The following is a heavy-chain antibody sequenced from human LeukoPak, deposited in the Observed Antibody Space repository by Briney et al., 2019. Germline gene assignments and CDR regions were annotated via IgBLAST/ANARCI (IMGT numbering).Heavy chain of an antibody. Sequence: GGSLRLSCAASGFTFSGYGMHWVRQAPGKGLEWVAIIWYDGSIKYYTDSVKGRFTISRDNSKNTMYLQMNNLRVEDTAVYYCARDLYGGFVWGQGTLVTVSS. J-gene: IGHJ1*01. V-gene: IGHV3-33*01. CDR1: GFTFSGYG. CDR2: IWYDGSIK. CDR3: ARDLYGGFV. D-gene: IGHD5-12*01.